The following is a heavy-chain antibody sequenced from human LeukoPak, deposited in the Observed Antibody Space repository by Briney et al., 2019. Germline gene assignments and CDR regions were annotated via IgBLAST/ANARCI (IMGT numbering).Heavy chain of an antibody. V-gene: IGHV3-23*01. Sequence: PGGSLRLSCAASGFTFSSYEMNWVRQAPGKGLEWVSGITGSGGSTYYADSVKGRFTISRDNSKNTVYLQINSLTAEDTAVYFCGRDSRWAQPDYWGQGTLVTVSS. CDR1: GFTFSSYE. CDR3: GRDSRWAQPDY. J-gene: IGHJ4*02. CDR2: ITGSGGST. D-gene: IGHD5-24*01.